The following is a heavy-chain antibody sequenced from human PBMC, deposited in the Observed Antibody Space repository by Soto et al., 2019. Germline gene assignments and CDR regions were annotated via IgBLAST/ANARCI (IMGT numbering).Heavy chain of an antibody. CDR2: INHSGST. CDR3: ARGTHSYDFWSGYSYYYYGMDV. D-gene: IGHD3-3*01. J-gene: IGHJ6*02. V-gene: IGHV4-34*01. Sequence: SETLSLTCAVYGGSFSGYYWSWIRQPPGKGLEWIGEINHSGSTNYNPSLKSRVTISVDTSKNQFSLKLISVTAADTAVYYCARGTHSYDFWSGYSYYYYGMDVWGQGTTVTASS. CDR1: GGSFSGYY.